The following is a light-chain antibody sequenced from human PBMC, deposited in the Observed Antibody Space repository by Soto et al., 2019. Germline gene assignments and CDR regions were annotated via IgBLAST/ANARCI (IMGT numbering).Light chain of an antibody. J-gene: IGKJ1*01. CDR1: HSVNSNY. CDR3: QRYGTSPT. V-gene: IGKV3-20*01. CDR2: GAS. Sequence: PGERATLSCRASHSVNSNYLAWYQHRPGQAPRLLIYGASKRATGIPDRFSGRGSGTDFTLTISRLEPEDFAVYFCQRYGTSPTFGQGTKVDI.